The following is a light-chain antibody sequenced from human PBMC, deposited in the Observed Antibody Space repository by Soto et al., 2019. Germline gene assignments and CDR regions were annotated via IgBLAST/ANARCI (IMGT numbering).Light chain of an antibody. CDR2: GTS. V-gene: IGKV3-20*01. CDR3: QQYGNSRFT. CDR1: QSVSSSS. Sequence: VLTQSPGTLSLSAGDRATLSCRDSQSVSSSSFAWYQQKPGQAPRLLIFGTSTRATGIPDRFRGSGSGTAFTLTITRLEPEDFAVYYCQQYGNSRFTFGRGTKLEIK. J-gene: IGKJ2*01.